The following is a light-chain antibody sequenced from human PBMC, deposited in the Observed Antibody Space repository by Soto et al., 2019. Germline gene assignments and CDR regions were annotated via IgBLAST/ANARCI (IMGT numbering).Light chain of an antibody. CDR2: EVS. CDR1: SSDVGYYNY. V-gene: IGLV2-14*01. Sequence: QSALTQPASVSGSPGQSITISCTGSSSDVGYYNYVSWYQQHLGKAPKLMIYEVSNRPSGVPDRFSGSKSGNTASLTISGLQAEDEADYNCSSYSSRRTEVFGAGTKLTVL. CDR3: SSYSSRRTEV. J-gene: IGLJ2*01.